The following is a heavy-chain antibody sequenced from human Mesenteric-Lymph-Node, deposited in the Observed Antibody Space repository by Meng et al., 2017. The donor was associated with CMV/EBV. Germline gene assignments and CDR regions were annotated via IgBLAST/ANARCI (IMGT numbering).Heavy chain of an antibody. J-gene: IGHJ4*02. Sequence: SGYTFTSYAMHWVRQAPGQGLEWMGWINTNTGNPTYAQGFTGRFVFSLDTSVSTAYLQISSLKAEDTAVYYCARDSGGYGPRRFDYWGQGTLVTVSS. CDR3: ARDSGGYGPRRFDY. V-gene: IGHV7-4-1*02. CDR2: INTNTGNP. CDR1: GYTFTSYA. D-gene: IGHD5-12*01.